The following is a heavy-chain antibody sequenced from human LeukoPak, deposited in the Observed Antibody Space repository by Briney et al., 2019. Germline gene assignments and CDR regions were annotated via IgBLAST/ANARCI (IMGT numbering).Heavy chain of an antibody. D-gene: IGHD5-18*01. CDR2: IRSKANSYAT. J-gene: IGHJ6*02. CDR3: ATAISWIPLIYGMDV. CDR1: GFTFSGSA. V-gene: IGHV3-73*01. Sequence: GGSLRLSCAASGFTFSGSAMHWVRQASGKGLEWVGRIRSKANSYATAYAASVKGRFTISRDDSKNTAYLQMNSLKTEDTAVYYCATAISWIPLIYGMDVWGQGTTVTVSS.